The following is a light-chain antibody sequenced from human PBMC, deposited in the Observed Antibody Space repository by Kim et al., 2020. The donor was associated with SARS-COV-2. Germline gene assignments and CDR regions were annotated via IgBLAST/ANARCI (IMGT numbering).Light chain of an antibody. J-gene: IGKJ4*01. CDR3: QQFDTVPLT. CDR2: DAS. Sequence: SSSVGGRVPITCQASHDINIFLNWFQQKPGDAPKLLISDASSLETGLPSRFSGSGSGTHFTFTISSLQPGDVATYYCQQFDTVPLTFGGGTKLEI. CDR1: HDINIF. V-gene: IGKV1-33*01.